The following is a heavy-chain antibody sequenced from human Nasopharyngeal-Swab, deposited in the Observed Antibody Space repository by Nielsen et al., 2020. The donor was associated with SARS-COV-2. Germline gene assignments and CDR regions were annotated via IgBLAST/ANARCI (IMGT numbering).Heavy chain of an antibody. D-gene: IGHD2/OR15-2a*01. Sequence: GESLKISCAASGFTVSSKYMSWVRQAPGKGLEWVSVIYSGGSTYYADSVKGRFTISRDNSKNTLYLQMNSLRAEDTAVYYSGTTPAGTYYYNLDVWGKGTTVTVSS. V-gene: IGHV3-66*01. CDR1: GFTVSSKY. CDR3: GTTPAGTYYYNLDV. J-gene: IGHJ6*03. CDR2: IYSGGST.